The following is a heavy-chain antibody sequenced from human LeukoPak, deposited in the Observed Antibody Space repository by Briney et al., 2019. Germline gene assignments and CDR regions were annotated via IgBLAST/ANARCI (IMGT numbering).Heavy chain of an antibody. V-gene: IGHV3-30*03. CDR2: ISYDENK. CDR3: AREGGDLRWKNRFDF. J-gene: IGHJ4*02. Sequence: GGSLRLSCAASGFTFSTYVMHWVRQAPGKGLEWVAVISYDENKYYADSVKGRFTISRDNSKNTLYLQMNSLRAEDTAVYYCAREGGDLRWKNRFDFWGQGTLVTVSS. CDR1: GFTFSTYV. D-gene: IGHD4-23*01.